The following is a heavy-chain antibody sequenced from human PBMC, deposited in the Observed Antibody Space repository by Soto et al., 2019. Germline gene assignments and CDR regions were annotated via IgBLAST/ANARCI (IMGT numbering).Heavy chain of an antibody. CDR1: GYTFTGYY. CDR2: INPNSGGT. Sequence: ASVKVSCKASGYTFTGYYMHWVRQAPGQGLEWMGWINPNSGGTNYAQKFQGRVTMTRDTSISTAYMELSRLRSDDTAVYYCARGPTHGSRTSCYYYGMDVWGQGTTVTFSS. J-gene: IGHJ6*02. V-gene: IGHV1-2*02. D-gene: IGHD2-2*01. CDR3: ARGPTHGSRTSCYYYGMDV.